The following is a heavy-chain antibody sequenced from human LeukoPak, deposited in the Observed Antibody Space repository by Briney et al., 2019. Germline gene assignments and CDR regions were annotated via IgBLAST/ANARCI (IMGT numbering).Heavy chain of an antibody. CDR1: GFTFSTFG. Sequence: PGGSLRLSCAASGFTFSTFGMHWVRQAPGKGLEWVAFIRYDGTNKYYADSVKGRFTISRDNSKNTPYLQMNSLRAEDTAVYYCANGDCGGECQQTPPVDYWGQGTLVIVSS. CDR3: ANGDCGGECQQTPPVDY. D-gene: IGHD2-21*01. J-gene: IGHJ4*02. CDR2: IRYDGTNK. V-gene: IGHV3-30*02.